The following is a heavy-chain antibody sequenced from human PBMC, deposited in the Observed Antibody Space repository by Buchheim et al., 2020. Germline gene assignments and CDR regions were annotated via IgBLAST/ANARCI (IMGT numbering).Heavy chain of an antibody. J-gene: IGHJ6*02. CDR3: AKSLGYCSGGSCPYYYYGMDV. CDR2: ISYDGSNK. D-gene: IGHD2-15*01. CDR1: GFTFSSYG. Sequence: QVQLVESGGGVVQPGRSLRLSCAASGFTFSSYGMHWVRQAPGKGLEWVAVISYDGSNKYYADSVKGRFTISRDNSKNTLYLQINSLRAEDTAVYYCAKSLGYCSGGSCPYYYYGMDVWGQGTT. V-gene: IGHV3-30*18.